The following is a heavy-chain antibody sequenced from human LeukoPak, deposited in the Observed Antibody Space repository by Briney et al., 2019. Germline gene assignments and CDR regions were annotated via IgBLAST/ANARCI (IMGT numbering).Heavy chain of an antibody. CDR1: GGTFSSYA. J-gene: IGHJ4*02. Sequence: SVKVSCKASGGTFSSYAISWVRQAPGQGLEWMGGIIPIFGTANYAQKFQGRVTITADKSTSTAYMELSSLRSEDTAVYYCARAGYSSSWYASFDYWGQGTLVTVSS. D-gene: IGHD6-13*01. CDR3: ARAGYSSSWYASFDY. V-gene: IGHV1-69*06. CDR2: IIPIFGTA.